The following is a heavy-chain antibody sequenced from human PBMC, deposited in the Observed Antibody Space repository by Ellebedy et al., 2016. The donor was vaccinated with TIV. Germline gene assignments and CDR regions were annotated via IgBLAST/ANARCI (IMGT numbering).Heavy chain of an antibody. J-gene: IGHJ6*02. CDR3: ARVGCSCGRCNHYYGMDV. CDR2: INPNSGGT. CDR1: GYTFTSYA. V-gene: IGHV1-2*04. Sequence: ASVKVSCKASGYTFTSYAMHWVRQAPGQGLEWMGWINPNSGGTNYEQKFQGWVTMTRDTSIGTAYMELSRLTSDDTAVYYCARVGCSCGRCNHYYGMDVWGLGTTVTVSS. D-gene: IGHD2-15*01.